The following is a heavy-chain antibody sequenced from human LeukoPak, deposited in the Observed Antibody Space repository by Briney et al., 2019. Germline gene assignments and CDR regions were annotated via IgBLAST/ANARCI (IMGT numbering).Heavy chain of an antibody. CDR1: GGSFSGYY. CDR3: ARPTRTIFGVVIIYYYFDY. V-gene: IGHV4-34*01. Sequence: SETLSLTCAVYGGSFSGYYWSWIRQPPGKGLEWIGEINHSGSTNYNPSLKSRVTISVDTSKNQFSLKLSSVTAADTAVYYCARPTRTIFGVVIIYYYFDYWAREPWSPSPQ. D-gene: IGHD3-3*01. J-gene: IGHJ4*02. CDR2: INHSGST.